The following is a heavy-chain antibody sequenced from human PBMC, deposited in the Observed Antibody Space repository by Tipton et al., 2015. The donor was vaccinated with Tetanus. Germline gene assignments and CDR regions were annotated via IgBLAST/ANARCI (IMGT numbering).Heavy chain of an antibody. CDR2: YFYRGNT. V-gene: IGHV4-61*01. J-gene: IGHJ2*01. CDR1: GGSVTRGSYH. Sequence: TLSLTCTVSGGSVTRGSYHWNWIRQPPGKGLEWIGYYFYRGNTNYLPSLKSRVAISVDTTKNQASLQLNSVTAADTAVYYCAGGPYYPTYFDIWGRGTLVTVSS. D-gene: IGHD1-26*01. CDR3: AGGPYYPTYFDI.